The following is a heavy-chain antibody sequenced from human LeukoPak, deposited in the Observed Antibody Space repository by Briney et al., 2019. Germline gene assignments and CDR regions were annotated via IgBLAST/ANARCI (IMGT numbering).Heavy chain of an antibody. CDR1: GGSISSYY. CDR3: ARHPPPGYCSAGSCYYYYGMDV. V-gene: IGHV4-59*08. D-gene: IGHD2-15*01. Sequence: SETLSLTCTVSGGSISSYYWSWIRQPPGKGLEWIGYIYYSGSTNYNPSLKSRVTISVDTSKNQFSLKLSSVTAADTAVYYCARHPPPGYCSAGSCYYYYGMDVWGQGTTVTVSS. CDR2: IYYSGST. J-gene: IGHJ6*02.